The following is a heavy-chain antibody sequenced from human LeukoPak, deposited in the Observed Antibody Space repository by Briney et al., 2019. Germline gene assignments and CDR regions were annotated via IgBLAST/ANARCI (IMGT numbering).Heavy chain of an antibody. J-gene: IGHJ4*02. Sequence: GASVKVSCKASSYTFTSYGISWVRQAPGQGLEWMGWISAYSGNTNYAQKLQGRVTMTTDTSTSTAYMELRSLRSDDTAVYYCARDLPVYGDYWPDDYWGQGTLVTVSS. CDR2: ISAYSGNT. V-gene: IGHV1-18*01. D-gene: IGHD4-17*01. CDR1: SYTFTSYG. CDR3: ARDLPVYGDYWPDDY.